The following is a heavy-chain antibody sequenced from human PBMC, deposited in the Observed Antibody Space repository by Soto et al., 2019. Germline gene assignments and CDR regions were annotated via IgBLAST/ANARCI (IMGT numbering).Heavy chain of an antibody. Sequence: PSETLSLTCTVSGGSISSGGYYWSWIRQHPGKGLEWIGYIYYSGSTYYNPSLKSRVTISVDTSKNQFSLKLSSVTAADTAVYYCARGSVVATSPNFDYWGQGTLVTVSS. V-gene: IGHV4-31*03. CDR2: IYYSGST. J-gene: IGHJ4*02. CDR3: ARGSVVATSPNFDY. CDR1: GGSISSGGYY. D-gene: IGHD5-12*01.